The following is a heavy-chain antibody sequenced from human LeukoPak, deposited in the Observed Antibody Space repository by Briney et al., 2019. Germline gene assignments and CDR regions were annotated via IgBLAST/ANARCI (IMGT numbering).Heavy chain of an antibody. CDR2: IRYDGSNK. CDR3: ARDNMLMTPRTAPRDDY. J-gene: IGHJ4*02. CDR1: GFTFSSYG. D-gene: IGHD2-21*02. V-gene: IGHV3-30*02. Sequence: PGGSLRLSCAASGFTFSSYGMHWVRQAPGKGLEWVTFIRYDGSNKYYTDSVKARFTISRDNSKNTLYLQMNSLRAEDTAVYYCARDNMLMTPRTAPRDDYWGQGTLVTVSS.